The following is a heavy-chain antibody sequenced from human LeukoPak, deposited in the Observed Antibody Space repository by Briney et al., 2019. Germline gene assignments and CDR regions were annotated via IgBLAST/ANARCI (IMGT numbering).Heavy chain of an antibody. D-gene: IGHD2-2*01. CDR1: GGSISSGDYY. Sequence: TLSLTCTVSGGSISSGDYYWSWIRQPPGKGLEWIGYIYYSGSTYYNPSLKSRVTISVDTSKNQFSLKLSSVTAADTAVYYCARAGVPAAQGYFDYWGQGTLVTVSS. V-gene: IGHV4-30-4*08. CDR3: ARAGVPAAQGYFDY. J-gene: IGHJ4*02. CDR2: IYYSGST.